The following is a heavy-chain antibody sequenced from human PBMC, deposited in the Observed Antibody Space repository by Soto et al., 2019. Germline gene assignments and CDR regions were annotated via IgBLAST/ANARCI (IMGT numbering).Heavy chain of an antibody. Sequence: QVQLVESGGGVVQPGRSLRLSCAASGFTFSSYGMHWVRQAPGKGLEWVAVIWYDGSNKYYADSVKGRFTISRDNSKNTLYLQMNSLRAEDTAVYYCAKSSPVTIFGVVTPGYWGQGTLVTVSS. J-gene: IGHJ4*02. CDR2: IWYDGSNK. CDR3: AKSSPVTIFGVVTPGY. D-gene: IGHD3-3*01. CDR1: GFTFSSYG. V-gene: IGHV3-33*06.